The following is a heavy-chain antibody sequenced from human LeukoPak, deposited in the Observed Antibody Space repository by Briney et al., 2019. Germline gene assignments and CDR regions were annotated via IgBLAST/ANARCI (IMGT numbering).Heavy chain of an antibody. J-gene: IGHJ3*02. V-gene: IGHV1-18*01. Sequence: ASVKVSCKASGYTFTSYGISWVRQAPGQGLEWMGWISAYNGNTNYAQKPQGRVTMTTDTSTSTAYMELRSLRSDDTAAYYCARSEYYYDRSGYDAFDIWGQGTMVTVSS. CDR2: ISAYNGNT. CDR1: GYTFTSYG. D-gene: IGHD3-22*01. CDR3: ARSEYYYDRSGYDAFDI.